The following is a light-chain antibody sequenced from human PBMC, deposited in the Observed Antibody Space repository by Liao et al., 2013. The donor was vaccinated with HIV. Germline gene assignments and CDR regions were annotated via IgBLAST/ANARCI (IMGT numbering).Light chain of an antibody. Sequence: SYELTQPPSVSVSPGQTASITCSGDQLGDKYACWYQQKPGQSPVLVIYQDTKRPSGIPERFSGSNSGNTATLTISGTQAVDEADYYCQAWDSSRVVFGGGTKLTVL. CDR1: QLGDKY. CDR3: QAWDSSRVV. J-gene: IGLJ2*01. CDR2: QDT. V-gene: IGLV3-1*01.